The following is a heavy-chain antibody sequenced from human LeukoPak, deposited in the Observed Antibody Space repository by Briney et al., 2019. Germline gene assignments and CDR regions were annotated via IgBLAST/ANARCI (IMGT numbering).Heavy chain of an antibody. CDR1: GGTFSSYA. J-gene: IGHJ5*02. Sequence: GASVKVSCKASGGTFSSYAISWVRQAPGQGLEWMGRIIPILGIANYAQKLQGRVTMTTDTSTGTAYMELRSLRSDDTAVYYCARDFAAGTFWFDPWGQGTLVTVSS. CDR2: IIPILGIA. V-gene: IGHV1-69*04. CDR3: ARDFAAGTFWFDP. D-gene: IGHD6-13*01.